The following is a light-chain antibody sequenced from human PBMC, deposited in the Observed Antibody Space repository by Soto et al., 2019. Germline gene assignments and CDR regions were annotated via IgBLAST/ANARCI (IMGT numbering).Light chain of an antibody. CDR3: QHRSSWPLT. CDR2: DAF. J-gene: IGKJ4*01. CDR1: QSVNNF. V-gene: IGKV3-11*01. Sequence: EIVLTQSPATLSLSPGERATLSCRASQSVNNFLSWYQQKPGQAPRLLIYDAFNRATGIPARFIGSGSGTDFTLTISSLEPENFAVYYCQHRSSWPLTFGGGTKVEIK.